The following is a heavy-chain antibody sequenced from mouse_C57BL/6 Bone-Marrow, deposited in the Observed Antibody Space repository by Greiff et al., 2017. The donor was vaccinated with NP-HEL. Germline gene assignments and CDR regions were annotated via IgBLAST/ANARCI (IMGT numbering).Heavy chain of an antibody. CDR3: AKKGGGAMDY. CDR2: IWRGGST. CDR1: GFSLTSYG. Sequence: VKVVESGPVLVQPSQSLSITCTVSGFSLTSYGVHWVRQSPGKGLEWLGVIWRGGSTDYNAAFMSRLSITKDNSKSQVFFKMNSLQADDTAIYYCAKKGGGAMDYWGQGTSVTVSS. V-gene: IGHV2-5*01. D-gene: IGHD1-1*02. J-gene: IGHJ4*01.